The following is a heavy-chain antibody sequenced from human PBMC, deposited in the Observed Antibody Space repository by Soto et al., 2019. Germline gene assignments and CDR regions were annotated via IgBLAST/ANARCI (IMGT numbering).Heavy chain of an antibody. CDR1: GYIFTSYG. CDR2: ISGYNGNT. CDR3: ARGPRYCSSTTCFAGVNWFDP. D-gene: IGHD2-2*01. V-gene: IGHV1-18*04. J-gene: IGHJ5*02. Sequence: GASVKVSCKASGYIFTSYGISWVRQAPGQGLEWMGWISGYNGNTNYAQKVQGRVTMTTDTSTNTAYMELGSLTSDDTAVYYCARGPRYCSSTTCFAGVNWFDPWGQGTPVTVSS.